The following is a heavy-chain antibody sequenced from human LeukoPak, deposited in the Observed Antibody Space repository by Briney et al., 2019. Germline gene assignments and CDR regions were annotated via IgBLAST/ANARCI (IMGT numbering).Heavy chain of an antibody. CDR3: ARERPWLVRPPFYC. Sequence: GGSLRLSCAASGFTFSSFEMNWVRQAPGQGLEWVSYIGTSGRTIYYADSVKGRFTISRDNAENSLYLQMNSLRADDTAVYYCARERPWLVRPPFYCWGQGILVTVSS. CDR2: IGTSGRTI. D-gene: IGHD6-19*01. CDR1: GFTFSSFE. V-gene: IGHV3-48*03. J-gene: IGHJ4*02.